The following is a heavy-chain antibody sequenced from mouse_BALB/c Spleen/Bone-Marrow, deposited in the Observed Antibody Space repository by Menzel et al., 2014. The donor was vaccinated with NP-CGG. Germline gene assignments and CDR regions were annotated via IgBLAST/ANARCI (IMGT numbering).Heavy chain of an antibody. J-gene: IGHJ4*01. CDR1: GFTFSNYG. Sequence: VQLKESGGGLVQPGGSLKLSCAASGFTFSNYGMSWVRQTPDKRLELVATINSNGGSTYYPDSVKGRFTISRDNAKNTLYLQMSSLKSEHTAMYYCARENYRYFYAMDYWGQGTSVTVSS. CDR3: ARENYRYFYAMDY. V-gene: IGHV5-6-3*01. CDR2: INSNGGST. D-gene: IGHD2-14*01.